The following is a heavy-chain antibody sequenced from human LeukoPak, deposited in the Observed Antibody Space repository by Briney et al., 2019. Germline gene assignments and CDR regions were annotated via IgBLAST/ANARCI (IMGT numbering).Heavy chain of an antibody. CDR3: ASKGIVATPIGLFDY. D-gene: IGHD2-15*01. CDR1: GFTFSSYA. J-gene: IGHJ4*02. V-gene: IGHV3-23*01. CDR2: ISGSGGST. Sequence: PGGSLRLSCAASGFTFSSYAMSWVRQAPGKGLEWDSGISGSGGSTYYADSVKGRFTISRDNSKNTLYLQMNSLRAEDTAVYYCASKGIVATPIGLFDYWGQGTLVTVSS.